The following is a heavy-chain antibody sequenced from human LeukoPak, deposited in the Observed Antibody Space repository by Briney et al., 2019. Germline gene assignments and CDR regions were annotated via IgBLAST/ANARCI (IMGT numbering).Heavy chain of an antibody. D-gene: IGHD6-19*01. CDR3: ARLAGSRPPWYLDL. Sequence: GGSLRLSCATYGFTFTSYSMNWVRQAPGKGLEWVSSIGPSGGSIFYADSLKGRISISRGNAQNSLHLQLSSLRADDTAVYYCARLAGSRPPWYLDLWGRGTLVTVSS. V-gene: IGHV3-21*04. CDR1: GFTFTSYS. CDR2: IGPSGGSI. J-gene: IGHJ2*01.